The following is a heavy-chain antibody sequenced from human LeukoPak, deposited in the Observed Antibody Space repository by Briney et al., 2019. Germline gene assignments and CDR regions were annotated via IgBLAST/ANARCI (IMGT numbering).Heavy chain of an antibody. J-gene: IGHJ4*02. D-gene: IGHD1-26*01. CDR1: GGTFSSYA. CDR2: ISGSGGST. CDR3: AKYRELVLDY. V-gene: IGHV3-23*01. Sequence: ASVKVSCKASGGTFSSYAISWVRQAPGKGLEWVSAISGSGGSTYYADSVKGRFTISRDNSKNTLYLQMNSLRAEDTAVYYCAKYRELVLDYWGQGTLVTVSS.